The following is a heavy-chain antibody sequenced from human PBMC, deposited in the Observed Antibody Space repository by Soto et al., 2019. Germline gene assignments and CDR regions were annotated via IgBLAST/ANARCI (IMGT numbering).Heavy chain of an antibody. Sequence: GGSLRLSCAASGFSFSSYAMNWVRRAPGKGREWVSAIRGSGESTYYADSVKGRFTISRDNSKNTLSLQMSSLRAEDTAVYYCAKLGGGTPYDFWSGYFTAWGQGALVTVSS. D-gene: IGHD3-3*01. V-gene: IGHV3-23*01. CDR3: AKLGGGTPYDFWSGYFTA. CDR1: GFSFSSYA. CDR2: IRGSGEST. J-gene: IGHJ5*02.